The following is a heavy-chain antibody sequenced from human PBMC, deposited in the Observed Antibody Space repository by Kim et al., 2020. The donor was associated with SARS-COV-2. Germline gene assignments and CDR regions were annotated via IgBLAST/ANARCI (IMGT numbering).Heavy chain of an antibody. CDR1: GGSISSYY. V-gene: IGHV4-59*01. Sequence: SETLSLTCTVSGGSISSYYWNWIWQRQGTGLEWVGIIYFSGTTNNNHSLKSRVTISVETSTNQFSLKLNSVTAADAALYDCAREGKSRRLDYYYYYGMDVWGQGTTVTDSS. J-gene: IGHJ6*01. CDR3: AREGKSRRLDYYYYYGMDV. D-gene: IGHD3-10*01. CDR2: IYFSGTT.